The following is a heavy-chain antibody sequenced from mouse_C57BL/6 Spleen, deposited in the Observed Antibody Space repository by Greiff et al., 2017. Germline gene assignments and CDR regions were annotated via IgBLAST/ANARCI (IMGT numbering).Heavy chain of an antibody. D-gene: IGHD2-3*01. CDR2: IYPGDGDT. V-gene: IGHV1-80*01. CDR3: ARWGDGYLAWFAY. J-gene: IGHJ3*01. CDR1: GYAFSSYW. Sequence: VQLQQSGAELVKPGASVKISCKASGYAFSSYWMNWVKQRPGKGLEWIGQIYPGDGDTNYNGKFKGKATLTADKSSSTPYMKLSSLTSEDSAVYFCARWGDGYLAWFAYWGQGTLGTGSA.